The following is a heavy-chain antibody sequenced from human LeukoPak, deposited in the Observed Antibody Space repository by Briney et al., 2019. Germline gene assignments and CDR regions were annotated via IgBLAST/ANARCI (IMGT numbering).Heavy chain of an antibody. J-gene: IGHJ4*02. CDR2: ISWDGGST. V-gene: IGHV3-43D*03. Sequence: PGGSLRLSCAASGFTFDDYAMHWVRQAPGKGLEWVSLISWDGGSTYYADSVKGRFTISRDNSKNSLYLQMNSLRAEDMALYYCAKDTAGDLRWSFDYWGQGTLVTVSS. D-gene: IGHD4-23*01. CDR3: AKDTAGDLRWSFDY. CDR1: GFTFDDYA.